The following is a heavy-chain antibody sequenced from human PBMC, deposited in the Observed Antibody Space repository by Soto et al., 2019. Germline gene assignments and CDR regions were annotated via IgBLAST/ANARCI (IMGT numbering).Heavy chain of an antibody. CDR3: ARDPGIAAAGIISDAFDI. CDR2: ISYDGSNK. J-gene: IGHJ3*02. V-gene: IGHV3-30-3*01. Sequence: GGSVRLSCAASGFTFSSYPMHWARQAPGKGLEWVAVISYDGSNKYYAESVKGRFTISRDNSKNTLYLQMNSLRAEDTAVYYCARDPGIAAAGIISDAFDIWGQGTMVTVSS. D-gene: IGHD6-13*01. CDR1: GFTFSSYP.